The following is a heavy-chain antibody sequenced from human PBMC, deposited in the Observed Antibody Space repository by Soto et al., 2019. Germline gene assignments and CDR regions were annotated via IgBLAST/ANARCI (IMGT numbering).Heavy chain of an antibody. J-gene: IGHJ5*02. V-gene: IGHV4-59*01. CDR3: ARGAIWFDP. CDR1: GGSISTYY. Sequence: PSETLSLTCTVSGGSISTYYWSWIRQPLGKGLESIGYIYYSGSTNYNPSLKSRVTISVDMSKNQFSLKLTSVTAADTAVYYCARGAIWFDPWGQGTLVTVSS. CDR2: IYYSGST. D-gene: IGHD2-2*01.